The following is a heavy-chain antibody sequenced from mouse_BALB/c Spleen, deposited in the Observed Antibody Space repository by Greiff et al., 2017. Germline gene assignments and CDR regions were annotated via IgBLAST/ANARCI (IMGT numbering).Heavy chain of an antibody. V-gene: IGHV1-4*01. CDR1: GYTFTSYW. D-gene: IGHD2-3*01. Sequence: QVQLQQSGAELVRPGASVKMSCKASGYTFTSYWMHWVKQRPGQGLEWIGYINPSTGYTEYNQKFKDKATLTADKSSSTAYMQLSSLTSEDSAVYYCARGGYYRGSMDDWGQGTSVTVSS. CDR2: INPSTGYT. CDR3: ARGGYYRGSMDD. J-gene: IGHJ4*01.